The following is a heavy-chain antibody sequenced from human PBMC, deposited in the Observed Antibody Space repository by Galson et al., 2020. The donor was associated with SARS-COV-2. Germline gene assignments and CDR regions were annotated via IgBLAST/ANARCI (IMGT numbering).Heavy chain of an antibody. Sequence: GGSLRLSCSASGFTFSSYAMIWVRQAPGKGLEWVSSLSGSGGRTYYADSVKGLFTISRDNSKNTMDLQMNSLTAEDTALYYCAKRQGYSCSAPDGCWGQGTLVTVSS. D-gene: IGHD6-13*01. V-gene: IGHV3-23*01. J-gene: IGHJ4*02. CDR1: GFTFSSYA. CDR3: AKRQGYSCSAPDGC. CDR2: LSGSGGRT.